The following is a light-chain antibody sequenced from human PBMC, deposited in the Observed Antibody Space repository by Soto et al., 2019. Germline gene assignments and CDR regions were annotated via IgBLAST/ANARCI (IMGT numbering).Light chain of an antibody. V-gene: IGKV3-20*01. CDR2: PAS. J-gene: IGKJ1*01. CDR3: QQYSSSGT. CDR1: QSVSNTH. Sequence: EVVLTQSPATLSLSPGERATVSCRASQSVSNTHLAWYQQKPGQAPRLLIYPASNRATGIPATFSGRGSGTDFTLTICRLEPEDLAAYYCQQYSSSGTFGQGTKVDIK.